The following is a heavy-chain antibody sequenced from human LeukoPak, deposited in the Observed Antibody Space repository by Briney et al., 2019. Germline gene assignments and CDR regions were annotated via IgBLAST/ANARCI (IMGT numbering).Heavy chain of an antibody. J-gene: IGHJ3*02. CDR3: ARDRRTYYDFWSGPYDAFDI. CDR1: GGSISSYY. Sequence: SETLSLTCTVSGGSISSYYWSWIRQPPGKGLEWIGYIYYRGSTNYNPSLKSRVTISVDTSKNQFSLKLSSVTAADTAVYYCARDRRTYYDFWSGPYDAFDIWGQGTMVTVSS. D-gene: IGHD3-3*01. V-gene: IGHV4-59*01. CDR2: IYYRGST.